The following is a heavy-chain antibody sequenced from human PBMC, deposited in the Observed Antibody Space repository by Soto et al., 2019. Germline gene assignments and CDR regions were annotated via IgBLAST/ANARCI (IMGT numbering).Heavy chain of an antibody. Sequence: QVQLVESGGGVVQPGRSLRLSCAASGFTFSSYGMHWVRQAPGKGLEWVAVISYDGSNKYYADSVKGRFTISRDNSKNTLYLQMNSLRAEDTAVYYCAKDGPGGYCSSTSCYYYYYGMDVWCQGTTVTVSS. CDR1: GFTFSSYG. CDR3: AKDGPGGYCSSTSCYYYYYGMDV. CDR2: ISYDGSNK. V-gene: IGHV3-30*18. D-gene: IGHD2-2*01. J-gene: IGHJ6*02.